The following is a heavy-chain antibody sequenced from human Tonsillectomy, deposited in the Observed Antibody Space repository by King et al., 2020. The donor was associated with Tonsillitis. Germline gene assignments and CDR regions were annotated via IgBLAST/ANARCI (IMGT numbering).Heavy chain of an antibody. V-gene: IGHV4-59*01. CDR1: GGSISNYY. CDR2: IYYSGST. Sequence: QLQESGPGLVKPSETLSLTCTVSGGSISNYYWSWIRQPPGKGLEWIGYIYYSGSTNYNPALEIQVTISLDTSKNQFSLKLTSVTAADTAVYYCARDRRSASYWGQGTLVTVSS. J-gene: IGHJ4*02. CDR3: ARDRRSASY.